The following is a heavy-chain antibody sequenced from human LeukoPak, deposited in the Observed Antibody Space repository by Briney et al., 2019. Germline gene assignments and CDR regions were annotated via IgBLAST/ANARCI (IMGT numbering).Heavy chain of an antibody. CDR2: IIPIFGTA. CDR3: ARSDGSGSYYNEYYFDY. V-gene: IGHV1-69*13. Sequence: SVKVSCKAPGGTFSSYAISWVRQAPGQGLEWMGGIIPIFGTANYAQKFQGRVTITADESTSTAYMELSSLRSEDTAVYYCARSDGSGSYYNEYYFDYWGQGTLVTVSS. J-gene: IGHJ4*02. D-gene: IGHD3-10*01. CDR1: GGTFSSYA.